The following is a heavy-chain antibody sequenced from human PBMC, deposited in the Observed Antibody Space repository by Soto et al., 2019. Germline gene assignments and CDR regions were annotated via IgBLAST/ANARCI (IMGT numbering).Heavy chain of an antibody. CDR2: ISGDGSST. Sequence: EVQLVESGGGLVQPGGSLRLSCAASGFTFSSYWMHWVRQAPGKGLVWVSRISGDGSSTTYADSVKGRFIISRDNAKNTVDLQMNSLRAEDTAVYYCTRPRYDGSGTPFDHWGQGTLVTVSS. CDR3: TRPRYDGSGTPFDH. V-gene: IGHV3-74*01. D-gene: IGHD3-22*01. J-gene: IGHJ4*02. CDR1: GFTFSSYW.